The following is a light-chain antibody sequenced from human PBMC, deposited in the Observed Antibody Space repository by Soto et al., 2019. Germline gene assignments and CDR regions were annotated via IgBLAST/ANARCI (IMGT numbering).Light chain of an antibody. Sequence: DIQMTQSPSTLSASVGERVTITCRASQSISSWLAWYQQKPGKAPKLLIYDASSLESGVPSRFSGSGSGTEFTLTISSLQPDDVATYYCQQYNSYPMYTFGQGTKLEIK. CDR3: QQYNSYPMYT. CDR2: DAS. CDR1: QSISSW. J-gene: IGKJ2*01. V-gene: IGKV1-5*01.